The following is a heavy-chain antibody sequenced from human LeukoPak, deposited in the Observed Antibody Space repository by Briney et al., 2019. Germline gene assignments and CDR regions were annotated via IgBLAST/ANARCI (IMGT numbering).Heavy chain of an antibody. D-gene: IGHD1-26*01. CDR1: GFTFSSYA. CDR2: ISGSGGST. V-gene: IGHV3-23*01. Sequence: PGGSLRLSCAASGFTFSSYAMSWVRQAPGKGLEWVSAISGSGGSTYYADSVKGRFTISRDNSKNTLYLQMNSLRAEDTAVYYCAKGTYSRGIVGATDPIDYWGQGTLVTVSS. CDR3: AKGTYSRGIVGATDPIDY. J-gene: IGHJ4*02.